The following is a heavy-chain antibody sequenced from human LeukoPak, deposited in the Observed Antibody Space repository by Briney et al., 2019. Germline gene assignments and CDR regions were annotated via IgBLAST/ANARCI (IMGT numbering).Heavy chain of an antibody. CDR3: ASGRRGGYGLHV. Sequence: ASVPVSLMASGYTFPDYYIHWVRQAPGQGLEWVGCINSNSGDKEYAKLSQGRANMTREKFISTVFIDMTGRRSGGTAVFFFASGRRGGYGLHVWDQGTTVSVSS. CDR2: INSNSGDK. J-gene: IGHJ6*02. CDR1: GYTFPDYY. D-gene: IGHD3-16*01. V-gene: IGHV1-2*02.